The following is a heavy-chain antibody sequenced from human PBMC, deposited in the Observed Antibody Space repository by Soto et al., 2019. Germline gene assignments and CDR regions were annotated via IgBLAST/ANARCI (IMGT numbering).Heavy chain of an antibody. J-gene: IGHJ3*02. V-gene: IGHV4-31*02. CDR1: GASINTVGYY. Sequence: PSDTLSVTFNVSGASINTVGYYWSWIRQHPGKGLELIGFFYYSGSTSYSPSLESRVSISADPSKRQFYLELASVTAADSAVYYCAREPGYVIGALDXWGQGTTVTVS. CDR2: FYYSGST. D-gene: IGHD5-12*01. CDR3: AREPGYVIGALDX.